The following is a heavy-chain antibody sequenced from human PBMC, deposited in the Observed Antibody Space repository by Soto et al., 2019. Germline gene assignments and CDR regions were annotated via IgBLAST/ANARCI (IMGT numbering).Heavy chain of an antibody. CDR1: CYTFPSYG. CDR2: ISAYNGNT. V-gene: IGHV1-18*04. CDR3: ARDFYSNGHGY. Sequence: AAVEVSCKASCYTFPSYGISSVRQAPGQGLEWMGWISAYNGNTNYAQKLQGRVTMTTDTSTSTAYMELRSLRSDDTAVYYCARDFYSNGHGYSGQGTLVTSPQ. J-gene: IGHJ4*02. D-gene: IGHD4-4*01.